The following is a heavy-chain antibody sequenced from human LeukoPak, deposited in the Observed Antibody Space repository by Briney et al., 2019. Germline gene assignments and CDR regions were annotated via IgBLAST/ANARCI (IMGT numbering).Heavy chain of an antibody. Sequence: PGGSLRLSCAASGFTFSSYSMNWVRQAPGKGLEWVSSISSGSSYIYYADSVKGRFTISRDNAKNSLYLQMNSLRAEDTAVYYCARENDSSGYYSGAFDIWGQGTMVTVSS. V-gene: IGHV3-21*01. D-gene: IGHD3-22*01. CDR2: ISSGSSYI. CDR3: ARENDSSGYYSGAFDI. CDR1: GFTFSSYS. J-gene: IGHJ3*02.